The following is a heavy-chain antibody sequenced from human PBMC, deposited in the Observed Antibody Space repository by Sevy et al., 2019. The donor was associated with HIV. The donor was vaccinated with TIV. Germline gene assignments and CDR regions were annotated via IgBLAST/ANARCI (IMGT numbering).Heavy chain of an antibody. CDR2: ISGGGNTI. Sequence: GGSLRLSCAASGFTFSGYEMNWVRQAPGKGLEWVSYISGGGNTIYYANSVKGRFIISRDNAKNSLYLQMNSLRAEDTAVYYCARELVASGPAFDYWGQGSLVTVSS. CDR3: ARELVASGPAFDY. V-gene: IGHV3-48*03. CDR1: GFTFSGYE. D-gene: IGHD3-3*02. J-gene: IGHJ4*02.